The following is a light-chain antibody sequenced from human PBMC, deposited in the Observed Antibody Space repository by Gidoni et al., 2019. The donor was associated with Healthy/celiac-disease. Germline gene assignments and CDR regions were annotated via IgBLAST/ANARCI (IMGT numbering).Light chain of an antibody. CDR1: QGISSY. V-gene: IGKV1-9*01. Sequence: DIQLTQSPSFLSASVGDRVTITCRASQGISSYLAWYQQKPGKAPKLLIYAASTLQSGVPSRFSCSGSGTEFTLTISSLQPEDFATYYCQQLNSYPPMCSFGQGTKLEIK. J-gene: IGKJ2*04. CDR3: QQLNSYPPMCS. CDR2: AAS.